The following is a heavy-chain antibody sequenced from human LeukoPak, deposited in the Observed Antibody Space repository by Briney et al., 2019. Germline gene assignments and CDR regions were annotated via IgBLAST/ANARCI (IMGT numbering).Heavy chain of an antibody. CDR2: ISGSGGST. D-gene: IGHD6-13*01. CDR1: GFTFSSYA. J-gene: IGHJ4*02. CDR3: AKRGSMGAAGAGNYFDY. V-gene: IGHV3-23*01. Sequence: PGGSLRLSCAASGFTFSSYAMSWVRQAPGKGLEWVSAISGSGGSTYYADSVKGRFTISRDNSKNTLYLQMNSLRAEDTAVYYCAKRGSMGAAGAGNYFDYWGQGTLVTVSS.